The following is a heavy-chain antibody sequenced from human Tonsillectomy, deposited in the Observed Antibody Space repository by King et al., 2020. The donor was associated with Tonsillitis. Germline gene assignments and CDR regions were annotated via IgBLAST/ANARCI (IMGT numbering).Heavy chain of an antibody. CDR1: GYTFSSFY. V-gene: IGHV1-46*01. Sequence: QLVQSGAEVKKPGASVKVSCKASGYTFSSFYMHWVRQAPGQGLEWMGLISPSGGSTSDAQKFQGRVTMAIDTSTTTVYMELNSLRSEDTALYYCARGADVDASFDYWGQGTLVSVSS. CDR2: ISPSGGST. J-gene: IGHJ4*02. D-gene: IGHD2-15*01. CDR3: ARGADVDASFDY.